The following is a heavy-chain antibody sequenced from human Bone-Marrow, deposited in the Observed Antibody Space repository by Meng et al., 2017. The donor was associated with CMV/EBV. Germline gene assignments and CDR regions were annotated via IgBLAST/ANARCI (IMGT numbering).Heavy chain of an antibody. Sequence: GSLRLSCTVSGGSVSSGSYYWSWIRQPPGKGLEWIGYIYCSGSTNYNLSLKSRVTISVDTSKIQFSLKLSAVTAADTAVYYCARVGIVVVPAAIRGYAFDIGGRGTRDTV. D-gene: IGHD2-2*02. V-gene: IGHV4-61*01. CDR2: IYCSGST. CDR3: ARVGIVVVPAAIRGYAFDI. CDR1: GGSVSSGSYY. J-gene: IGHJ3*02.